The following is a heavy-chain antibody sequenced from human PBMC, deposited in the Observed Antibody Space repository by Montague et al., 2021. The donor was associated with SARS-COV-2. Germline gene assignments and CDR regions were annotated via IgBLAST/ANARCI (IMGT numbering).Heavy chain of an antibody. CDR2: ISSGSGSSI. Sequence: SLRLSCAASGFSFSSYEMNWARQAPGRGLEWISYISSGSGSSIHYADSVRGRFTISRANAKNSLYLQMNGLRAEDTAIYYCARDVDPNSWDGMDDWGQGTTVTVSS. D-gene: IGHD2-15*01. CDR1: GFSFSSYE. CDR3: ARDVDPNSWDGMDD. J-gene: IGHJ6*02. V-gene: IGHV3-48*03.